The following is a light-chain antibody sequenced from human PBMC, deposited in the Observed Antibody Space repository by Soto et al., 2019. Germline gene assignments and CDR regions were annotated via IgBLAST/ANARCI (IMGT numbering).Light chain of an antibody. V-gene: IGLV2-14*01. CDR2: EVN. J-gene: IGLJ2*01. Sequence: QSVLTQPASVSGSPGQSITISCTGTSSDVGGYDYVSWYQQNPGKAPRLMIYEVNNRPSGVSYRFSGSKSGNTASLTISGLQADDEADYYCSSYTSTTRGVAFGGGTKLTVL. CDR1: SSDVGGYDY. CDR3: SSYTSTTRGVA.